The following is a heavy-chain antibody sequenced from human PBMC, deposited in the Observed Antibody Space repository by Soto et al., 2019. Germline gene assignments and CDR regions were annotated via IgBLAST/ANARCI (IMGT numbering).Heavy chain of an antibody. CDR1: GFTFDDYA. V-gene: IGHV3-9*01. CDR3: AKTDY. CDR2: ISWNSGSI. J-gene: IGHJ4*02. Sequence: DVQLVESGGGLVQPGRSLRLSCAASGFTFDDYAMHWVRQAPGKGLEWVSGISWNSGSIGYADSVKGRFTISRDNANNSLYLQMNSLRAEDTAVYYCAKTDYWGQGTLVTVSS.